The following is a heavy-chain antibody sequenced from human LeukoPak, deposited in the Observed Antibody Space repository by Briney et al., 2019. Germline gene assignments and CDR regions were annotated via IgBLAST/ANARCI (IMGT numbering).Heavy chain of an antibody. CDR3: ARSRAFNSGAFDP. J-gene: IGHJ5*02. V-gene: IGHV4-61*01. CDR1: GASVSSASY. Sequence: SETLSLTCTVSGASVSSASYWTWIRQPPGKGVEWLAHIYNGVNTNYNPSLKSRVTISVDTSKNQFSLRLNSVTAADTAVYYCARSRAFNSGAFDPWGQGSLVTVSS. CDR2: IYNGVNT. D-gene: IGHD1-26*01.